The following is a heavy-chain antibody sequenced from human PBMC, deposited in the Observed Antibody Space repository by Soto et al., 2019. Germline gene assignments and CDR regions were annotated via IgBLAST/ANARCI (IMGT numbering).Heavy chain of an antibody. CDR3: ARHKDTSSRYLLPDF. Sequence: SETLSLTCTVSGGSISSRSYYWGWIRQPPGKGLEWIGSIYYSGNAYYNPSLKSRVAVSVDTSKNQFSLKVTSVTATDTAVYYCARHKDTSSRYLLPDFWGQGTLVTVSS. D-gene: IGHD6-13*01. J-gene: IGHJ4*02. CDR1: GGSISSRSYY. V-gene: IGHV4-39*01. CDR2: IYYSGNA.